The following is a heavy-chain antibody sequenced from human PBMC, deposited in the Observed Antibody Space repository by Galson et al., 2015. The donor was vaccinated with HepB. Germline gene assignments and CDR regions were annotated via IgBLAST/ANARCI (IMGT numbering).Heavy chain of an antibody. J-gene: IGHJ5*02. CDR2: LYSGGGS. CDR1: GFTVSGDY. V-gene: IGHV3-53*01. CDR3: ARDAWLGP. Sequence: SLRLSCAASGFTVSGDYINWVRQGPARGLEWVSVLYSGGGSHYADSVKGRFTIFRDNSQNTVFLQMNNVRADDTAVYYCARDAWLGPWGQGSLVIVSS.